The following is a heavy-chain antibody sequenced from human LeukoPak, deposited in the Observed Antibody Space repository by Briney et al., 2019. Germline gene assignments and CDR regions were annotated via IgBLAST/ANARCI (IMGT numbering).Heavy chain of an antibody. Sequence: SETLSLTCAVSGGSISSGGYSWSWLRQPPGTGLEWIGYIYHSGSTYYNPSLKSRVTISVDRSKNQFSLKLSSVTAADTAVYYCARYCSGGSCSDYFDYWGQGTLVTVSS. CDR3: ARYCSGGSCSDYFDY. D-gene: IGHD2-15*01. V-gene: IGHV4-30-2*01. J-gene: IGHJ4*02. CDR2: IYHSGST. CDR1: GGSISSGGYS.